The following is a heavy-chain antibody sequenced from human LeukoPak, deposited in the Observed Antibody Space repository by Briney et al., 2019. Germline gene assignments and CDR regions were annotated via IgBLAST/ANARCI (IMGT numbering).Heavy chain of an antibody. V-gene: IGHV4-4*07. CDR3: ARGYSSSSGKNAFDI. CDR1: GGSISSYF. D-gene: IGHD6-6*01. Sequence: SETLSLTCTVSGGSISSYFWSWIRQPAGKGLEWIGRIYASGSTNYNPSLKSRVTMSVDTSKNQFSLKLTSVTAADTAVYYCARGYSSSSGKNAFDIWGQGTMVTVSS. J-gene: IGHJ3*02. CDR2: IYASGST.